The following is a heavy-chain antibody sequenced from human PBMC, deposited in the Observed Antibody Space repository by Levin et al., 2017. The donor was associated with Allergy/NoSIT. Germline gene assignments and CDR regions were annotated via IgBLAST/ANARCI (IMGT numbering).Heavy chain of an antibody. CDR3: ARGWLSSSSTPYYYHGMDV. V-gene: IGHV3-7*01. CDR1: GFTFSSYW. CDR2: IKQDGSEK. Sequence: GGSLRLSCAASGFTFSSYWMSWVRQAPGKGLEWVANIKQDGSEKTYVDSVKGRFTISRDNAKNSLYLQMNSLRAEDTALYYCARGWLSSSSTPYYYHGMDVWGQGTTVTVSS. D-gene: IGHD6-6*01. J-gene: IGHJ6*02.